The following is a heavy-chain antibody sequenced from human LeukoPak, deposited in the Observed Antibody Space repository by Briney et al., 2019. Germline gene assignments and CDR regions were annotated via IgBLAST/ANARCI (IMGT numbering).Heavy chain of an antibody. CDR2: INHSGST. Sequence: SETLSLTCAVYGGSFSGYYWSWIRQPPGKGLEWIGEINHSGSTNYNPSLKSRVTISVDTSKNQFSLKLSSVTAADTAVYYCAREGAVAGFDTHEAFDIWGQGTMVTVSS. D-gene: IGHD6-19*01. J-gene: IGHJ3*02. V-gene: IGHV4-34*01. CDR3: AREGAVAGFDTHEAFDI. CDR1: GGSFSGYY.